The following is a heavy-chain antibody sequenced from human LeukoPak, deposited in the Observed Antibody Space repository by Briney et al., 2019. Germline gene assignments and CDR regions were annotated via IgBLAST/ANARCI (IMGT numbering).Heavy chain of an antibody. D-gene: IGHD4-17*01. CDR2: VNSDGGTT. V-gene: IGHV3-74*01. CDR3: ARGFGSHGDYGAFDI. J-gene: IGHJ3*02. Sequence: QPGGSLRLSCAASGFTFNNYWMHWVRQAPGKGLVWVSRVNSDGGTTNYADSVKGRFTIPRDNAKNTLYLQMNSLRAEDTAVYYCARGFGSHGDYGAFDIWGQGTMVTVSS. CDR1: GFTFNNYW.